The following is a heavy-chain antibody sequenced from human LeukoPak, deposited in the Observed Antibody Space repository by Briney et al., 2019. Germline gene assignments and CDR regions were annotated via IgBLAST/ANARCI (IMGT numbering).Heavy chain of an antibody. CDR2: ISYDGSNK. V-gene: IGHV3-30*18. J-gene: IGHJ4*02. CDR3: AKLHIVATPSGDY. D-gene: IGHD5-12*01. Sequence: PGGSLRLSCAASGFTFSSYGMHWVRQAPGKGLEWVAVISYDGSNKYYADSVKGRFTISRDNSKNTLYLQMNSLRAEDAAVYYCAKLHIVATPSGDYWGQGTLVTVSS. CDR1: GFTFSSYG.